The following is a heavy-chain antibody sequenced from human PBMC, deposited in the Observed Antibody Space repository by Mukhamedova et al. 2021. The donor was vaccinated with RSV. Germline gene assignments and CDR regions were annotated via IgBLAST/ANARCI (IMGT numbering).Heavy chain of an antibody. D-gene: IGHD1-26*01. CDR2: ISYDGSNK. Sequence: TFSSYAMHWVRQAPGKGLEWVAVISYDGSNKYYADSVKGRFTISRDNSKNTLYLQMNSLRAEDTAVYYCARGGLDYYGMDVWGQGT. J-gene: IGHJ6*02. CDR1: TFSSYA. V-gene: IGHV3-30*01. CDR3: ARGGLDYYGMDV.